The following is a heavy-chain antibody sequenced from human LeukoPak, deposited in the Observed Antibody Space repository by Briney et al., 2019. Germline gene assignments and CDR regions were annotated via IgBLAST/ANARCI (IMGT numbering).Heavy chain of an antibody. CDR2: INHSGST. J-gene: IGHJ4*02. D-gene: IGHD3-10*01. Sequence: SETLSLTCTVSGGSISSYYWSWIRQPPGKGLEWIGEINHSGSTNYNPSLKSRVTISVDTSKNQFSLKLSSVTAADTAVYYCARGGSTMVRGVIDEFDYWGQGTLVTVSS. CDR3: ARGGSTMVRGVIDEFDY. CDR1: GGSISSYY. V-gene: IGHV4-34*01.